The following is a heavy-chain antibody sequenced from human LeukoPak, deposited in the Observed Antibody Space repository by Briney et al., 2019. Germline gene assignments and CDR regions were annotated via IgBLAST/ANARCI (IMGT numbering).Heavy chain of an antibody. CDR2: IYYSGST. J-gene: IGHJ6*02. V-gene: IGHV4-59*01. CDR1: GGSISSYY. CDR3: AKTSVGYHYYGMDV. Sequence: SETLSLTCTVSGGSISSYYWSWIRQPPGKGLEWFGYIYYSGSTNYNPSLKSRVTISVDTSKNQFSLKLSSVTAADTAVYYCAKTSVGYHYYGMDVWGQGTTVTVSS.